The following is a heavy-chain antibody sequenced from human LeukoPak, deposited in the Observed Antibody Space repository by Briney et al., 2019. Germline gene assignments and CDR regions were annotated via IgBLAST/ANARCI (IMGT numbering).Heavy chain of an antibody. CDR1: GFTFSSYA. V-gene: IGHV3-21*01. CDR3: AREVLVVAATTFWYFDL. Sequence: PGGSLRLSCATSGFTFSSYAMHWVRQAPGKGLEWASSISSSSSYIYYADSVKGRFTISRDNAKNSLYLHMNSLRVDDTAVFYCAREVLVVAATTFWYFDLWGRGTLVTVSS. CDR2: ISSSSSYI. D-gene: IGHD2-15*01. J-gene: IGHJ2*01.